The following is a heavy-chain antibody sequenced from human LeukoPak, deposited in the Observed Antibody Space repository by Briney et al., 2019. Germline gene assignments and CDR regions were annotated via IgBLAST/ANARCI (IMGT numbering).Heavy chain of an antibody. CDR3: ARVGRGYCSSTSCYLDY. J-gene: IGHJ4*02. D-gene: IGHD2-2*01. CDR1: GYTFTSYG. CDR2: ISAYNGNT. V-gene: IGHV1-18*01. Sequence: GASVKVSCKASGYTFTSYGISWVRQAPGRGLEWMGWISAYNGNTNYAQKLQGRVTMTTDTSTSTAYMELRSLRSDDTAVYYCARVGRGYCSSTSCYLDYWGQGTLVTVSS.